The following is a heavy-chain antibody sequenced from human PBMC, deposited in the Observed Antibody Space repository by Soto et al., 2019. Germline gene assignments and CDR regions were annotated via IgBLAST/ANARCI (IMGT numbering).Heavy chain of an antibody. CDR2: ISSSGSTI. V-gene: IGHV3-11*01. CDR3: ARDLFQWLVSVYYGMDV. J-gene: IGHJ6*02. CDR1: GFTFSDYY. D-gene: IGHD6-19*01. Sequence: PGGSLRLSCAASGFTFSDYYMSWIRQAPGKGLEWVSYISSSGSTIYYADSVKGRFTISRDNAKNSLYLQMNSLRAEDTAVYYCARDLFQWLVSVYYGMDVWGQGTTVTVSS.